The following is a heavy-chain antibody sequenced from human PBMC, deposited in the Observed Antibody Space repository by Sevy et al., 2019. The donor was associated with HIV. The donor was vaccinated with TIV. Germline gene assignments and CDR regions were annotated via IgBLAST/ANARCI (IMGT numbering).Heavy chain of an antibody. CDR2: ISYDGSNK. J-gene: IGHJ6*02. Sequence: GGSLRLSCAASGFTFSSYAMHWVRQAPGKGLEWVAVISYDGSNKYYADSVKGRFTISIDNSKNTLYLQMNSLRAEDTAVYYCARDRASGSYSPGRGYYYYYGMDVWGQGTTVTVSS. CDR3: ARDRASGSYSPGRGYYYYYGMDV. CDR1: GFTFSSYA. D-gene: IGHD1-26*01. V-gene: IGHV3-30-3*01.